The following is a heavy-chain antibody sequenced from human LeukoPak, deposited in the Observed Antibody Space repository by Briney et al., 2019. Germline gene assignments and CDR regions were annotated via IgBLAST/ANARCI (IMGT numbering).Heavy chain of an antibody. Sequence: GGSLRLSCAASGFTFSSYGMHWVRQAPGKGLEWVAFIRYDGSKKDYVDSVKGRFTISRDNSNNTVYLKMNSLSAGDTAVYYCAKDSFFDYDWGSHRYGAFDFWGQGTIVTVAS. V-gene: IGHV3-30*02. J-gene: IGHJ3*01. CDR3: AKDSFFDYDWGSHRYGAFDF. D-gene: IGHD3-16*02. CDR1: GFTFSSYG. CDR2: IRYDGSKK.